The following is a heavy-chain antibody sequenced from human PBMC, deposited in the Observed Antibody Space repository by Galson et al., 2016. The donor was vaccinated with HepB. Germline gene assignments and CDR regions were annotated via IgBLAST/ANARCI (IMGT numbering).Heavy chain of an antibody. Sequence: LSLTCTVSGGSISSSSYYWGWIRQPPGKGLEWIGSIYYSGSTYYNPSLKSRVTISVDTSKNQFSLKLSSVTAADTAVYYCARHSGYSSSWYFFEALDYWGQGTRVTVSS. D-gene: IGHD6-13*01. J-gene: IGHJ4*02. CDR2: IYYSGST. V-gene: IGHV4-39*01. CDR1: GGSISSSSYY. CDR3: ARHSGYSSSWYFFEALDY.